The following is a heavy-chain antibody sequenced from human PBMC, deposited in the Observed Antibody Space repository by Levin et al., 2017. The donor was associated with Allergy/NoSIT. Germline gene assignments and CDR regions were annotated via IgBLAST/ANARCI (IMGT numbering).Heavy chain of an antibody. CDR3: ARAYNWNDVGWFDP. J-gene: IGHJ5*02. V-gene: IGHV3-33*01. CDR2: IWYDGSNK. CDR1: GFTFSSYG. D-gene: IGHD1-1*01. Sequence: LSLTCAASGFTFSSYGMHWVRQAPGKGLEWVAVIWYDGSNKYYADSVKGRFTISRDNSKNTLYLQMNSLRAEDTAVYYCARAYNWNDVGWFDPWGQGTLVTVSS.